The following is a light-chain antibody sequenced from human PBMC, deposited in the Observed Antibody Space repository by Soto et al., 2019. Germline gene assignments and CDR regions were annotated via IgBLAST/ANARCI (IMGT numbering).Light chain of an antibody. CDR3: QHFTNWPPT. V-gene: IGKV3-15*01. CDR1: QSVNNN. Sequence: EIVMTQSPATLSVSPGERVTLSCRASQSVNNNLAWYQQKPGQAPRLLISGASTRATGIPARFSGSGSGTEFALTISSLQSEDFAVYYCQHFTNWPPTFGQGTKLEIK. J-gene: IGKJ2*01. CDR2: GAS.